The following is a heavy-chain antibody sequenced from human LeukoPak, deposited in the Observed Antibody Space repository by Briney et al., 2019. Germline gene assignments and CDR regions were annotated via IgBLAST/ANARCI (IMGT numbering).Heavy chain of an antibody. CDR2: ISSSGSTI. V-gene: IGHV3-11*04. J-gene: IGHJ3*02. CDR3: ATTDFGVGRPEDAFDI. CDR1: GFTFSDYY. Sequence: GGSLRLSCAASGFTFSDYYMSWIRQAPGKGLEWVSYISSSGSTIYYADSVKGRFTISRDNAKNSLYLQMNSLRAEDTAVYYCATTDFGVGRPEDAFDIWGQGTMVTVSS. D-gene: IGHD3-3*01.